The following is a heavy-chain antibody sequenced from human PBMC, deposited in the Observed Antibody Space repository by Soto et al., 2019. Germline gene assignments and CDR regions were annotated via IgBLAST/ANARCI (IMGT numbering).Heavy chain of an antibody. CDR3: VRDGTKTLGAWFDP. CDR1: GASIRGFY. J-gene: IGHJ5*02. D-gene: IGHD1-1*01. CDR2: IYATGTT. V-gene: IGHV4-4*07. Sequence: QVQLQESGPGLVKPSETLSLTCTVSGASIRGFYWSWIRKSAGKGLGWIGRIYATGTTDYNPSLKGRVMMTVYTSNKKFSLKVRCGTAADTAVYYCVRDGTKTLGAWFDPWGQGISVTVSS.